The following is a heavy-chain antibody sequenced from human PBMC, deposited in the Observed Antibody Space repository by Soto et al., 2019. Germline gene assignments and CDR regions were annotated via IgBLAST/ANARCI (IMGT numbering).Heavy chain of an antibody. CDR1: GYSFNSYL. V-gene: IGHV5-51*01. CDR2: IYPGDSDT. D-gene: IGHD3-10*01. CDR3: AGPFIAMFRGVLSFYGYVA. Sequence: GESLKISCKGSGYSFNSYLIGWVRQIPGKGMEWMGIIYPGDSDTRHSPSFQGQVTISADKSIPTASLQWRSLKPWDTAMYYCAGPFIAMFRGVLSFYGYVALGQGTLVTVSS. J-gene: IGHJ5*02.